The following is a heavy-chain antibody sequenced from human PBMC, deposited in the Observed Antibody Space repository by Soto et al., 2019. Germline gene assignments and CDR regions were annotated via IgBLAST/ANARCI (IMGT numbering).Heavy chain of an antibody. D-gene: IGHD4-17*01. CDR2: IYHSGST. Sequence: QLKLQESGSGLVKPSQTLSLTCAVSGGSISSGGYSCNWIRQPPGKGLEWIGYIYHSGSTYYNPSLKSRVTISVDRSKNQFSLKLSSVTAADTAVYYCARGMTTVTTFDYWGQGTLVTVSS. V-gene: IGHV4-30-2*01. CDR3: ARGMTTVTTFDY. J-gene: IGHJ4*02. CDR1: GGSISSGGYS.